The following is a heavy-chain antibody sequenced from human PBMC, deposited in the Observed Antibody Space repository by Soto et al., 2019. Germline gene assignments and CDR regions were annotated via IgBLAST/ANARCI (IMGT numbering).Heavy chain of an antibody. D-gene: IGHD3-16*01. CDR1: GFTFISYA. CDR2: ISYDGSNK. Sequence: QVQLVESGGGVVQPGRSLRLSCAASGFTFISYAMQWVRQAPGKGLEWVAVISYDGSNKYYADSVKGRFTISRDNSENTLCLQMNSLRAEDTAVYYCAPTWRLDAFDIWGQGTMVTVSS. CDR3: APTWRLDAFDI. J-gene: IGHJ3*02. V-gene: IGHV3-30-3*01.